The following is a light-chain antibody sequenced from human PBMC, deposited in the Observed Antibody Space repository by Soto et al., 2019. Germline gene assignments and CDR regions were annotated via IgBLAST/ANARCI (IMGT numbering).Light chain of an antibody. CDR2: KAS. CDR1: QSFSSW. J-gene: IGKJ5*01. Sequence: DIQMTQSASTLCASIVDRVTITCRASQSFSSWLAWYQKKPGRAPKLLIYKASVLGTVSPSRFSGTGSGTEFTLTINGLQPDDFATYYCQQYSSYPPITFGQGTRLEI. V-gene: IGKV1-5*03. CDR3: QQYSSYPPIT.